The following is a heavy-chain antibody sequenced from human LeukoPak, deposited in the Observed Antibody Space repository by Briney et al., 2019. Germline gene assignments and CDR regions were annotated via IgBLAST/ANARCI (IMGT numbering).Heavy chain of an antibody. CDR2: IYHSGST. J-gene: IGHJ4*02. Sequence: PSETLSLTCTVSGYSISSGYYWGWIRQPPGKGLEWIGSIYHSGSTYYNPSLKSRATISVDTSKNQFSLKLSSVTAADTAVYYCARDIVVVVAATDYWGQGTLVTVSS. V-gene: IGHV4-38-2*02. CDR3: ARDIVVVVAATDY. CDR1: GYSISSGYY. D-gene: IGHD2-15*01.